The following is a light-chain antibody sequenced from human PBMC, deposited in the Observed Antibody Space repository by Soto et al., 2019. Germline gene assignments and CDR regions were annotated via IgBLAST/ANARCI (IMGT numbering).Light chain of an antibody. V-gene: IGKV3-20*01. CDR1: QSVSNNF. J-gene: IGKJ2*01. Sequence: EIVLTQSPGTLSLSPGERATLSCRASQSVSNNFLAWYQQKPGQAPRLLIYGASSRATGIPDRFSGSGSGTDFTLTISSLEPGDLAVYYCRHYGFVPLAFGQGTKLESK. CDR3: RHYGFVPLA. CDR2: GAS.